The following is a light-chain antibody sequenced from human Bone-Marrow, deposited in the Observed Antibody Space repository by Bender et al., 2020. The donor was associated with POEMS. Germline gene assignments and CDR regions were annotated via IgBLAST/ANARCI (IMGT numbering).Light chain of an antibody. J-gene: IGLJ3*02. V-gene: IGLV1-44*01. CDR2: SNY. CDR3: VLYMGSGLWV. Sequence: QSVLTQPPSASGTPGQSVIISCSGTDSNFGGNNVNWYQHLPGSAPRLVVYSNYQRPSGVPDRFSGSILGNKAALTITGAQAEDESDYYCVLYMGSGLWVFGGGTKLTVL. CDR1: DSNFGGNN.